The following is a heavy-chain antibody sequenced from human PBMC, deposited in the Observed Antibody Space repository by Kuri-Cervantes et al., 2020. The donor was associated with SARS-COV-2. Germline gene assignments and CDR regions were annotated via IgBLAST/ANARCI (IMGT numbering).Heavy chain of an antibody. CDR1: GFTFSSYA. CDR2: IIPLFGTT. D-gene: IGHD2-2*01. V-gene: IGHV1-69*06. CDR3: ARPYCTSSTCYDGTFDS. Sequence: KISCAASGFTFSSYAVTWVRQAPGRGLEWMGRIIPLFGTTIYAENFRGRVTLTADKSTNTAYMELSSLRSEDTAVYYCARPYCTSSTCYDGTFDSWGQGTLVTVSS. J-gene: IGHJ4*02.